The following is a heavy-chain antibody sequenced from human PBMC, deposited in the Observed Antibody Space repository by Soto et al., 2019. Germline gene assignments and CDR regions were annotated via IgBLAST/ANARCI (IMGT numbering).Heavy chain of an antibody. Sequence: EVRLVESGGGLVQPGSSLRLSCAASGFTFSTYTMNWVRQAPGKGLEWISHITSTSNIIYYADSVKGRFTISRDNAKNSXYLXXXXXXXXXXXXXXXXXXXXMDDYWGQGTLVT. CDR3: XXXXXMDDY. CDR2: ITSTSNII. V-gene: IGHV3-48*01. J-gene: IGHJ4*02. CDR1: GFTFSTYT. D-gene: IGHD3-10*01.